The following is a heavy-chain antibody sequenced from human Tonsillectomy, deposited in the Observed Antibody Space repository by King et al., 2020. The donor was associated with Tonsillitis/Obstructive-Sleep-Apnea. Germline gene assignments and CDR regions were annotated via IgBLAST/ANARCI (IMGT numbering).Heavy chain of an antibody. Sequence: VQLVESGGGVVQPGRSLRLSCAASGFTFSSYGMHLVRQPPGKGLEWVAVRWYDGSNKYYADPVKDRFTISRDNSKNTLSLQMNSLRAEDTAVYYCATDPYGDYGYYYYMDVWGKGTTVTVSS. CDR3: ATDPYGDYGYYYYMDV. CDR2: RWYDGSNK. V-gene: IGHV3-33*01. CDR1: GFTFSSYG. J-gene: IGHJ6*03. D-gene: IGHD4-17*01.